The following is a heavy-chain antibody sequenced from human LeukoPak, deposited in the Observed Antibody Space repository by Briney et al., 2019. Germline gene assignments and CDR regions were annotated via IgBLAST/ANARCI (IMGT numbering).Heavy chain of an antibody. J-gene: IGHJ4*02. D-gene: IGHD2-2*01. Sequence: ASVKVSCKASGYTFTGYYMHWVRQALGQGLEWMGWINPNSGGTNYAQKFQGRVTMTRDTSISTAYMELSRLRSDDTAVYYCARVRGPPARYCSSTSCYALDYWGQGTLVTVSS. CDR2: INPNSGGT. V-gene: IGHV1-2*02. CDR3: ARVRGPPARYCSSTSCYALDY. CDR1: GYTFTGYY.